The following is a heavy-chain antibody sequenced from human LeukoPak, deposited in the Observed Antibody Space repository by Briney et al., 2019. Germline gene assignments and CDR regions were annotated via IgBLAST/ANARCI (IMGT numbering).Heavy chain of an antibody. CDR2: IDPNSGDT. V-gene: IGHV1-2*02. Sequence: ASVKVSCKASGYTFTGYYIHWVRQAPGQGLEWMGYIDPNSGDTNYAQKFQGRVTMTRDTSISTAYMELSRLRSDDTAVYYCARGRRYFDYWGQGTLVTVSS. J-gene: IGHJ4*02. CDR1: GYTFTGYY. CDR3: ARGRRYFDY.